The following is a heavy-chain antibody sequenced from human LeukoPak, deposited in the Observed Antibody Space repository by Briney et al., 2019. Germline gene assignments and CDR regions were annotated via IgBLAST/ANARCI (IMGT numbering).Heavy chain of an antibody. CDR1: GFTFSAYD. CDR2: ISSSGNPI. J-gene: IGHJ4*02. D-gene: IGHD6-13*01. Sequence: GGSLRLSCAASGFTFSAYDINWVRQAPGKGLEWVSHISSSGNPIYYADSVKGRFTISRDNDKNSLYLQMNSLRAEDTAVYYCARDYYSSSWDNGYWGQGTLVTVSS. CDR3: ARDYYSSSWDNGY. V-gene: IGHV3-48*01.